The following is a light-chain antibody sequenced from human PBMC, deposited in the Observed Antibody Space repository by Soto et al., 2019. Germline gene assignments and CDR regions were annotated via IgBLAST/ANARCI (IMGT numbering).Light chain of an antibody. V-gene: IGKV3-20*01. CDR1: QSVSSTY. CDR2: GAS. Sequence: EIVLTQSPDTLSLSPGERATLSCRASQSVSSTYLAWYQQKPGQAPRLLISGASSRATGIPDRFSGSGSGTDFTLTISRLEPEDFAVYFCQQYDGSPRTFGQGTKVEVK. CDR3: QQYDGSPRT. J-gene: IGKJ1*01.